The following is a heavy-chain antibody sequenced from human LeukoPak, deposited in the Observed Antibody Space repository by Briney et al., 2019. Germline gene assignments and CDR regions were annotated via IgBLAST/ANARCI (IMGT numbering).Heavy chain of an antibody. Sequence: SETLSLTCAVYGGSFSGYYWSWLRQPPGKGLEWIGEINHSGSTNYNPSLKSRVTISVDTSKNQFSLRLSSVTAADTAVYYCARGKNYDFWSGSNVMADYYYYMDVWGKGTTVTVSS. J-gene: IGHJ6*03. V-gene: IGHV4-34*01. D-gene: IGHD3-3*01. CDR3: ARGKNYDFWSGSNVMADYYYYMDV. CDR2: INHSGST. CDR1: GGSFSGYY.